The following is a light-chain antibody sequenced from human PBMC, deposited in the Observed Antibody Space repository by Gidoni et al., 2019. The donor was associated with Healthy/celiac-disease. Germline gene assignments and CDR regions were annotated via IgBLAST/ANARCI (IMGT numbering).Light chain of an antibody. CDR3: QQYGSSPX. V-gene: IGKV3-20*01. CDR2: GAS. J-gene: IGKJ1*01. CDR1: QSVSSSY. Sequence: EIVLTQSPGTLSLSPGERATLSCRASQSVSSSYLAWYQQKPGQAPRLLIYGASSRATGIPDRFSGSGSGTDFTLTISRLEPEDFAVYYCQQYGSSPXFXQGTKVEIK.